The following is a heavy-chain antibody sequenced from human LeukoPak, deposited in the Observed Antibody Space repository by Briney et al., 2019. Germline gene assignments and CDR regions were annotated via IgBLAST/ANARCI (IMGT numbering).Heavy chain of an antibody. CDR1: GFTVSDNY. Sequence: GGSLRLSCAASGFTVSDNYMSWVRQAPGKGLEWVSVIYSGGSTYYADSVKGRFTISRDNSKNTLYLQMNSLRAEDTAVYYCARDFMATITGYWGQGTLVTVSS. CDR3: ARDFMATITGY. CDR2: IYSGGST. J-gene: IGHJ4*02. V-gene: IGHV3-66*01. D-gene: IGHD5-24*01.